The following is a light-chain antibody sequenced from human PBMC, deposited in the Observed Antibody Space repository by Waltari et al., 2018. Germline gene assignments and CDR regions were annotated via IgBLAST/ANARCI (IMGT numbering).Light chain of an antibody. CDR2: DAS. CDR1: QSVSYY. Sequence: EIVLTQSPATLSLSPGERATLSCRASQSVSYYLAWYQQRPGQAPRLLFYDASSRATGIPARFSGSGSETDFTLTISSLEPEDFAVYYCQQRRTWPLTFGGGTKVEI. V-gene: IGKV3-11*01. J-gene: IGKJ4*01. CDR3: QQRRTWPLT.